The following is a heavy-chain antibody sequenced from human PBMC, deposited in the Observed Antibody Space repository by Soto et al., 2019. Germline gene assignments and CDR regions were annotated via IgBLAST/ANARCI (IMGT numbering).Heavy chain of an antibody. V-gene: IGHV4-61*08. J-gene: IGHJ4*02. D-gene: IGHD3-16*01. CDR2: VHYSGDT. CDR1: GASVGSRAHH. Sequence: QVQLQESGPGLLRPSETLSLTCAVSGASVGSRAHHWSWIRQTPGKGLEWITYVHYSGDTKSNPSLQNRVTISMDRSRNLISLWLTRVTAADTAIYYCVTEYYQTDDYHTIDWGQGTLVTVSS. CDR3: VTEYYQTDDYHTID.